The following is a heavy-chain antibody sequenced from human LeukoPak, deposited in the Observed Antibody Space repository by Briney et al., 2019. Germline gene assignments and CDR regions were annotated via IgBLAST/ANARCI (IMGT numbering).Heavy chain of an antibody. CDR3: ARDFSGWGAFDI. CDR1: GFTFSDYW. J-gene: IGHJ3*02. V-gene: IGHV3-7*01. D-gene: IGHD6-19*01. Sequence: GGSLRLSCAASGFTFSDYWMSWVRQAPGKGLEWVANIKRDGSEKFYIDSVKGRFTISRDNAKNSLYLQMNSLRAEDTAVYYCARDFSGWGAFDIWGQGTMVTVSS. CDR2: IKRDGSEK.